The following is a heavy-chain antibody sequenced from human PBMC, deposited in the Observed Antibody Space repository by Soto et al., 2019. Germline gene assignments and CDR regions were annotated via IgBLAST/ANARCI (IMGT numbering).Heavy chain of an antibody. CDR2: IDPSDSYT. D-gene: IGHD4-17*01. CDR3: ARLRGDYDYYYYGMDV. J-gene: IGHJ6*02. V-gene: IGHV5-10-1*01. CDR1: GYSFTSYW. Sequence: GESLKISCKGSGYSFTSYWISWVRQMPGKGLEWMGRIDPSDSYTNYSPSFQVHVTISADKSISTAYLQWGSPKASDTAMYYCARLRGDYDYYYYGMDVWGQGTTVTVSS.